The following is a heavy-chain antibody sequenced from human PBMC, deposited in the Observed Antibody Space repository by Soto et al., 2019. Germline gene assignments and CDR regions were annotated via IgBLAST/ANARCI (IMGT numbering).Heavy chain of an antibody. J-gene: IGHJ4*02. Sequence: ASVKASCKASGYTFTGYYMHWVRQAPGQGLEWMGWINPNSGGTNYAQKFQGWVTMTTDTSTSTAYMELRSLRSDDTAVYYGAREQRLAQYYFDYWGQGTLVTVSS. CDR3: AREQRLAQYYFDY. V-gene: IGHV1-2*04. CDR2: INPNSGGT. D-gene: IGHD6-25*01. CDR1: GYTFTGYY.